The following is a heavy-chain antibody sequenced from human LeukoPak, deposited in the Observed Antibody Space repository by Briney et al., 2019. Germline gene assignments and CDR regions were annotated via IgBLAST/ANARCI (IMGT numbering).Heavy chain of an antibody. J-gene: IGHJ5*02. CDR1: GDSVSSNSVT. CDR2: TYYRSKWYS. V-gene: IGHV6-1*01. D-gene: IGHD6-13*01. CDR3: AMGGHGAAAGKFDR. Sequence: SQTLSLTCAISGDSVSSNSVTWNWIRQSPSRGLEWLGRTYYRSKWYSDSAISVKSRITIKPDTSKNQFSLQLNSVTPEDMAVYYCAMGGHGAAAGKFDRWGQGTLVTVSS.